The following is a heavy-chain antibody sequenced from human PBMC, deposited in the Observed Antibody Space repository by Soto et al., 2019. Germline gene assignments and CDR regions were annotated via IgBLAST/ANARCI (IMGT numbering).Heavy chain of an antibody. D-gene: IGHD2-15*01. CDR1: GHTFIGYY. Sequence: ASVKVSCKASGHTFIGYYMHWVRQAPGQGLEWMGWINPNSGGTNYAQKFQGWVTMTRDTSVSTAYMELSRLRSDDTAVYYCAREGGHCSGGSCFDYWGQGTLVTVSS. J-gene: IGHJ4*02. V-gene: IGHV1-2*04. CDR2: INPNSGGT. CDR3: AREGGHCSGGSCFDY.